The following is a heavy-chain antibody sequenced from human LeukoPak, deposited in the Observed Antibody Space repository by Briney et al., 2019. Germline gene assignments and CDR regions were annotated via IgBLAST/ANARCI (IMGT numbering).Heavy chain of an antibody. CDR3: AKDVYNSSWYPPRHFDY. J-gene: IGHJ4*02. V-gene: IGHV3-23*01. CDR2: ISGSGGST. D-gene: IGHD6-13*01. CDR1: GFTFSSYA. Sequence: PPGGSLRLSCAASGFTFSSYAMSWVRQAPGKGLEWVSAISGSGGSTYYADSVKGRFTISRDNSKNTLYLQMNSLRAEDTAVYYCAKDVYNSSWYPPRHFDYWGQGTLVTVSS.